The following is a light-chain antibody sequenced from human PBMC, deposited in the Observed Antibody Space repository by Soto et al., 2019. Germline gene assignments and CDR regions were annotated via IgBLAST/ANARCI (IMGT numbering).Light chain of an antibody. CDR2: GAS. J-gene: IGKJ1*01. V-gene: IGKV3-15*01. CDR3: QQYNDWPRT. Sequence: EIVMTQSPATLSVSPGERVTLSCRASQSISTNFAWYQQKPGQAPRLLIYGASTRATGIPARFSGSGSGTEFTVTISSLQSEDFAVYYCQQYNDWPRTFGHGTKVEI. CDR1: QSISTN.